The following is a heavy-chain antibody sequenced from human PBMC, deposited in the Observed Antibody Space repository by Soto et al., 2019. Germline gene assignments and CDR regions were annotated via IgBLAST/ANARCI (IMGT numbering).Heavy chain of an antibody. CDR2: TYYTGTT. J-gene: IGHJ6*02. CDR1: GDPLSSGGYF. V-gene: IGHV4-31*03. D-gene: IGHD2-21*01. Sequence: QVQLQESGPGLVQPSQTLSLPCTVSGDPLSSGGYFWPWIRQHPGKGLEWIGNTYYTGTTYYNPSLKSRVSISGDTSKNQFSLKRTSVTAADTAIYYCARDRVRRDNKPYGMDVWGQGTTVTVSS. CDR3: ARDRVRRDNKPYGMDV.